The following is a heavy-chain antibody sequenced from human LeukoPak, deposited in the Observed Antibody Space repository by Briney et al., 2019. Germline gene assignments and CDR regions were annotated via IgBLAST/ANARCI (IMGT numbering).Heavy chain of an antibody. V-gene: IGHV3-23*01. Sequence: GGSLRLSCEASGFTFTSYGMSWFRQAPGKGLEWVSTISGSGAGTYYADSVKGRFTISRDNSKNTLYLQMNSLRVEDTAVYYCAKHHRMAARLVYFDYWGQGTLVTVSS. D-gene: IGHD6-6*01. J-gene: IGHJ4*02. CDR1: GFTFTSYG. CDR2: ISGSGAGT. CDR3: AKHHRMAARLVYFDY.